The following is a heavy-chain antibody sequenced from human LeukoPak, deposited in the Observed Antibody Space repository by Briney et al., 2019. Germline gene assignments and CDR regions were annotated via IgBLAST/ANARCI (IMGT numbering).Heavy chain of an antibody. Sequence: SETLSLTCAVYGGSFSGFYWTWIRQPPGKGLEWIGEINHSGSTNYNPSLKSRVTISVDTSKNQFSLKLSSVTAADTAVYYCARALVVPAAIEGCWFDPWGQGTLVTVSS. CDR1: GGSFSGFY. CDR3: ARALVVPAAIEGCWFDP. J-gene: IGHJ5*02. V-gene: IGHV4-34*01. D-gene: IGHD2-2*02. CDR2: INHSGST.